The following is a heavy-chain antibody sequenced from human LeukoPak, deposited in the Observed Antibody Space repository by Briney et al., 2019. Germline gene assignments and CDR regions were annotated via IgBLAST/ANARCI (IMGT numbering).Heavy chain of an antibody. V-gene: IGHV3-23*01. CDR1: GFTFSSYA. D-gene: IGHD3-22*01. CDR2: ISGSGGST. Sequence: PGGSLRLSCAASGFTFSSYAMSWVRQAPGKGLEWVSAISGSGGSTYYADSVKGRFTISRDNSKNTLYLQMNSLRAEDTAVYSCARRAGDYSHPYDYWGQGTLVTVSS. CDR3: ARRAGDYSHPYDY. J-gene: IGHJ4*02.